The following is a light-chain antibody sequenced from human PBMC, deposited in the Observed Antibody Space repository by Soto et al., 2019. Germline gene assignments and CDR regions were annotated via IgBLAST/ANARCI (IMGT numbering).Light chain of an antibody. V-gene: IGKV3-15*01. Sequence: EIVMTQSPATLSVSPGERATLFCRASQSVSSNLAWYQQKPGQAPRLLIYGASTRATGIPDRFSGSGSGTEFSLTINSLQSEDFAVYYCHHYNNWWAFGQGTKVDIK. CDR1: QSVSSN. J-gene: IGKJ1*01. CDR2: GAS. CDR3: HHYNNWWA.